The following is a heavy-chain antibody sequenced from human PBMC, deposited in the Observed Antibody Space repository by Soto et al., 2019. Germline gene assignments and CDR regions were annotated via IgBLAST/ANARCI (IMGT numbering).Heavy chain of an antibody. CDR2: IKPDGSEK. D-gene: IGHD3-22*01. CDR1: AFTFSAYW. CDR3: VAWGDSSNC. J-gene: IGHJ4*02. V-gene: IGHV3-7*01. Sequence: EVPLVDSGGGLVQPGGSLRLSCAASAFTFSAYWMSWVRQAPGKGLEWVAHIKPDGSEKYYVDSVKGRFAISRDNVEKSLPLQMNGLRAEDTAVYYCVAWGDSSNCWSRGTLVTVSS.